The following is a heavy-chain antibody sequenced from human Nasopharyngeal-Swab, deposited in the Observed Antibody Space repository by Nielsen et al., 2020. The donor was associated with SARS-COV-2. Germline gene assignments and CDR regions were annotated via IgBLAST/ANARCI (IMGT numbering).Heavy chain of an antibody. Sequence: GESLKISCAASGFTFSSYSMNWVRQAPGKGLEWVSSISSSSSYIYYADSVKGRFTISRDNAKNSLYLQMNSLRAEDTAVYYCARMGGYSYGWRAYYYYGMDVWGQGTTVTVSS. CDR2: ISSSSSYI. J-gene: IGHJ6*02. CDR1: GFTFSSYS. CDR3: ARMGGYSYGWRAYYYYGMDV. D-gene: IGHD5-18*01. V-gene: IGHV3-21*04.